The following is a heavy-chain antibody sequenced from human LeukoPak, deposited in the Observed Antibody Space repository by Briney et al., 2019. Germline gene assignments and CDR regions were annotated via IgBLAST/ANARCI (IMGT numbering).Heavy chain of an antibody. CDR3: TRAIDYYYDSSGYSPPFDY. CDR1: GFTFGDYA. Sequence: PGGSLRLSCTASGFTFGDYAMSWFRQAPGKGLEWVGFIRSKAYGGTTEYAASVKGRFTISRDDSKSIAYLQMNSLKTEDTAVYYCTRAIDYYYDSSGYSPPFDYWGQGTLVTVSS. V-gene: IGHV3-49*03. CDR2: IRSKAYGGTT. D-gene: IGHD3-22*01. J-gene: IGHJ4*02.